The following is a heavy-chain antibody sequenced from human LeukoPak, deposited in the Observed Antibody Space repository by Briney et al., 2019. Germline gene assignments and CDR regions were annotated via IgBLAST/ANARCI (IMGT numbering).Heavy chain of an antibody. CDR3: ARDHSITGTIDY. J-gene: IGHJ4*02. CDR2: ISSSSSYT. CDR1: GFTFNSYN. Sequence: GSLRLSCAASGFTFNSYNMNWVRQAPGKGLEWVSYISSSSSYTNYADSVKGRFTISRDNAKNSLYLQMNSLRAEDTAVYYCARDHSITGTIDYWGQGTLVTVSS. V-gene: IGHV3-21*05. D-gene: IGHD1-7*01.